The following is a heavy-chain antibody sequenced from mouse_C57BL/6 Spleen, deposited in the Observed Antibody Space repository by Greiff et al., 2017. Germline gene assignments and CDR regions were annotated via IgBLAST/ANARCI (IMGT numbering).Heavy chain of an antibody. V-gene: IGHV2-5*01. CDR1: GFSLTSYG. J-gene: IGHJ4*01. D-gene: IGHD1-1*01. Sequence: QVQLQQSGPGLVQPSQSLSITCTVSGFSLTSYGVHWVRQSPGQGLEWLGVIWRGGSTDYNAAFMSRLSITKDNSKSQVFFKMNSLQADDTAIYYCAKIDDGSSLYAMDYWGQGTSVTVSA. CDR2: IWRGGST. CDR3: AKIDDGSSLYAMDY.